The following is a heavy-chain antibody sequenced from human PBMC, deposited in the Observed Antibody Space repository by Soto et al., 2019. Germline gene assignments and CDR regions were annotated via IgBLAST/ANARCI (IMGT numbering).Heavy chain of an antibody. CDR2: ISAYNGNT. V-gene: IGHV1-18*01. Sequence: ASVKVSCKASGYTFTSYGISWVRQAPGQGLEWMGWISAYNGNTNYAQKLQGRVTMTTDTSTSTAYMELRGLRSDDTAVFYFARLLVPVAIVGIKRKYYYYMDVWGKGTTVTVS. J-gene: IGHJ6*03. CDR1: GYTFTSYG. CDR3: ARLLVPVAIVGIKRKYYYYMDV. D-gene: IGHD2-2*01.